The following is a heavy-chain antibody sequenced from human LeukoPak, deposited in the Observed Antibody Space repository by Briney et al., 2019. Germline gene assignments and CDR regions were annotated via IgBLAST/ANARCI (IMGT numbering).Heavy chain of an antibody. D-gene: IGHD3-22*01. J-gene: IGHJ3*02. CDR3: ARGPLYYYDSGGYYGAFDI. CDR1: GYSFTSYW. Sequence: GESLKISCKGSGYSFTSYWIGWVRQMPGKGLEWMGIIYPGDSDTRYSPSFQGQVTISADKSISTAYLQWSSLKASDTAMYYCARGPLYYYDSGGYYGAFDIWGQGTMVTVSS. CDR2: IYPGDSDT. V-gene: IGHV5-51*01.